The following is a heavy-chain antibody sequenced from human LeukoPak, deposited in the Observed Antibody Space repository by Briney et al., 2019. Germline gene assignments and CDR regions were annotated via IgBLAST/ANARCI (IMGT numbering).Heavy chain of an antibody. V-gene: IGHV3-48*03. Sequence: SGGSLRLSCTASGFTFGDYAMNWVRQAPGKGLEWVSYISSSGTTIYYADSVKGRFTISRDNAKNSLHLQMNSLRAEDTAAYYCASGYSSGPVYWGQGNLVTVSS. J-gene: IGHJ4*02. D-gene: IGHD6-19*01. CDR2: ISSSGTTI. CDR3: ASGYSSGPVY. CDR1: GFTFGDYA.